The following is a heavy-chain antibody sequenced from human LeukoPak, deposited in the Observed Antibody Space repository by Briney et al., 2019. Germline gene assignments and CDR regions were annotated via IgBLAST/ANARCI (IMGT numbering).Heavy chain of an antibody. J-gene: IGHJ4*02. CDR2: IIPIFGTA. D-gene: IGHD1-26*01. V-gene: IGHV1-69*13. CDR1: GGTFSSYA. CDR3: ARTIVGATPIYFDY. Sequence: SVKVSCKSSGGTFSSYAISWVRQAPGQGLEWMGGIIPIFGTANYAQKFQGRVTITADESTSTAYMELSSLRSEDTAVYYCARTIVGATPIYFDYWGQGTLVTVSS.